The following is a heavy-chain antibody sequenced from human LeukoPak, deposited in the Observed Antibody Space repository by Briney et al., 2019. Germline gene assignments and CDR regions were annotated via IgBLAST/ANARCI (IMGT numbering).Heavy chain of an antibody. CDR3: ARDREQLARGFDP. J-gene: IGHJ5*02. CDR1: GYTFTGYY. Sequence: ASVKVSCKASGYTFTGYYMHWVRQAPGQGLEWMGWINPNSGGTNYAQKFQGRVTMTRDTSISTAYMELSRLRSDDTAVYYCARDREQLARGFDPWGQGTLVTVSS. D-gene: IGHD6-13*01. V-gene: IGHV1-2*02. CDR2: INPNSGGT.